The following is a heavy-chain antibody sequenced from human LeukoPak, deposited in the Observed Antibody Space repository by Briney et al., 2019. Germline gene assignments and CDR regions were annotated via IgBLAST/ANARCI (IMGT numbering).Heavy chain of an antibody. CDR2: IYYSGST. Sequence: PSETLSLTCTVSGGSISSGDYYWSWIRQPPGKGLEWIGYIYYSGSTYYNPSLKSRVTISVDTSKNQFSLKLSSVPAADTAVYYCARDSSLSADYYDSSGYYSHDAFDIRGQGTMVTVSS. CDR3: ARDSSLSADYYDSSGYYSHDAFDI. J-gene: IGHJ3*02. D-gene: IGHD3-22*01. V-gene: IGHV4-30-4*01. CDR1: GGSISSGDYY.